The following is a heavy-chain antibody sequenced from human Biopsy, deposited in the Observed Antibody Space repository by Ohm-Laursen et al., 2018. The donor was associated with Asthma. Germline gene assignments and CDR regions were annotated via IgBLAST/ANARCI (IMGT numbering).Heavy chain of an antibody. Sequence: SVTLSLTCSVYGGSNSRFNWSWILQSPEKGLEWMGNVYWTGSTNYNPALQSRITMSVDTSKKRMFMELTSLTAADTAIYYCVRALRNEQWLAPFDYWGQGKPVTVSS. CDR1: GGSNSRFN. J-gene: IGHJ4*02. D-gene: IGHD6-19*01. CDR3: VRALRNEQWLAPFDY. CDR2: VYWTGST. V-gene: IGHV4-59*01.